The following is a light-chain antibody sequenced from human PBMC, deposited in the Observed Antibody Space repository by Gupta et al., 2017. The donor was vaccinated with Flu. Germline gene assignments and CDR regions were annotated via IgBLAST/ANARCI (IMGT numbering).Light chain of an antibody. J-gene: IGKJ1*01. CDR2: VGS. V-gene: IGKV1-39*01. CDR3: QQSYSFPWT. Sequence: SLGDRVTIACRASQSISTYLNWYQQKPGKAPKLLIHVGSTLQSGVPSRFSGSGSGTDFTLSISSLQAEDFATYYCQQSYSFPWTFGQGTKVEIK. CDR1: QSISTY.